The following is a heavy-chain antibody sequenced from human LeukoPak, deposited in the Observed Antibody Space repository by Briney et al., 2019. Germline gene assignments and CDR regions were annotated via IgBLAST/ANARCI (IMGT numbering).Heavy chain of an antibody. CDR3: ANLDDY. V-gene: IGHV3-30*02. CDR1: GLNFDKDG. Sequence: PGGSLRLSCAASGLNFDKDGMQWVPQAPGKGLGWVAFIRFDGSDENYADSVKGRFSIPRHNSTKRLYLQMNSLKSEDTAVYYCANLDDYWGQGTLVTVS. D-gene: IGHD1-1*01. J-gene: IGHJ4*02. CDR2: IRFDGSDE.